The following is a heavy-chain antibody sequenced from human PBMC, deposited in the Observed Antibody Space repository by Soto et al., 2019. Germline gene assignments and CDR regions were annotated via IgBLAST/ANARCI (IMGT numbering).Heavy chain of an antibody. Sequence: QVQLQESGPGLVKPSQTLSLTCTVSGGSISSGGYYWSWISQHPGKGLEWIGYIYYSGSTYYNPSLKSRVTISVDKSKSQFSLKLSSVSAADTAVYYCARAPFMLVGATDYGMDVWGQGTTVTVSS. CDR3: ARAPFMLVGATDYGMDV. CDR1: GGSISSGGYY. CDR2: IYYSGST. J-gene: IGHJ6*02. D-gene: IGHD1-26*01. V-gene: IGHV4-31*03.